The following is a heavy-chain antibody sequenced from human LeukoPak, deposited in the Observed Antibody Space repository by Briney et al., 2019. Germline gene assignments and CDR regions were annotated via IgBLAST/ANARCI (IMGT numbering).Heavy chain of an antibody. Sequence: GGSLRLSCAASGFSFSNYWMNWVRQAPGKGLEWVANINLDGSEKYYVDSVKGRFTFSRDNAKSSVYLQMNSLRAEDTAVYYCAKEATGYSFADYWGQGTLVTVSS. CDR1: GFSFSNYW. CDR3: AKEATGYSFADY. V-gene: IGHV3-7*03. J-gene: IGHJ4*02. CDR2: INLDGSEK. D-gene: IGHD1-26*01.